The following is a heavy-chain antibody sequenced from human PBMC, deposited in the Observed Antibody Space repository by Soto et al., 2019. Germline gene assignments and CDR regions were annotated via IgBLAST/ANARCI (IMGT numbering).Heavy chain of an antibody. CDR2: ITPFSGDV. J-gene: IGHJ4*02. CDR1: GNTFTYRY. Sequence: QMQLVQSGAEVKKTGSTVTISCKALGNTFTYRYLHWVRQAPGQALEWMGWITPFSGDVHYAQKFQERVTITRDRSINTAYMPMSSLRSEDTAMYYCASGGARSGPFTWEIPDHWGQGTLVIVSS. CDR3: ASGGARSGPFTWEIPDH. V-gene: IGHV1-45*02. D-gene: IGHD3-16*01.